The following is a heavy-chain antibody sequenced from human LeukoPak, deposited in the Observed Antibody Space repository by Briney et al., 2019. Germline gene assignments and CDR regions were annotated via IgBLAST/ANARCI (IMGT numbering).Heavy chain of an antibody. CDR3: AKGKGTLPDYFDY. CDR1: GFTFSSYA. J-gene: IGHJ4*02. D-gene: IGHD1-1*01. Sequence: PGGSLGLSCAASGFTFSSYAMSWVRQAPGKGLEWVSAISGSGGSTYYADSVKGRFTISRDNSKNTLYLQMDSLRAEDTAVYYCAKGKGTLPDYFDYWGQGTLVTVSS. CDR2: ISGSGGST. V-gene: IGHV3-23*01.